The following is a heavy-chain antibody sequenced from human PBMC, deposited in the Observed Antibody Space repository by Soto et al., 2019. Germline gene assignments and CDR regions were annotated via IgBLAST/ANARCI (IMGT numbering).Heavy chain of an antibody. J-gene: IGHJ4*02. CDR3: VRDASYAFDY. CDR2: IGSSGRGA. V-gene: IGHV3-48*01. CDR1: GFPFSNYD. Sequence: EVQLVESGGGLVQPGGSLRLSCAASGFPFSNYDMNWVRQAPGKGLEWLSNIGSSGRGAFYAESVKGRFTISRDDAKNSLDLQLDSLRAEDTAVYFCVRDASYAFDYWGQGTLVTVSS. D-gene: IGHD4-17*01.